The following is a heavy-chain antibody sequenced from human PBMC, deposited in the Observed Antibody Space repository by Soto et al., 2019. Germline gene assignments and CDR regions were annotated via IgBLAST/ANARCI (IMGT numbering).Heavy chain of an antibody. D-gene: IGHD2-8*01. J-gene: IGHJ5*02. V-gene: IGHV4-59*01. CDR1: GGSISSYY. CDR3: ARYNIVLMVYASWFDP. CDR2: IYYSGST. Sequence: SETLSLTCTVSGGSISSYYWIWIRQPPGKGLEWIGYIYYSGSTNYNPSLKSRVTISVDTSKNQFSLKLSSVTAADTAVYYCARYNIVLMVYASWFDPWGQGTLVTVSS.